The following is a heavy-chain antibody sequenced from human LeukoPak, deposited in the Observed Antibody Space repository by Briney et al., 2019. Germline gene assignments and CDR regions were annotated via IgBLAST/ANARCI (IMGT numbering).Heavy chain of an antibody. J-gene: IGHJ3*02. CDR2: INHSGST. V-gene: IGHV4-34*01. D-gene: IGHD2-2*01. CDR3: VSQVKQYIVVVPAATRKGAFDI. Sequence: SETLSLTCAVYGGSFSGYYWSWIRQPPGKGLEWIGEINHSGSTNYNPSLKSRVTISVDTSKNQFSLKLSSVTAADTAVYYCVSQVKQYIVVVPAATRKGAFDIWGQGTMVTVSS. CDR1: GGSFSGYY.